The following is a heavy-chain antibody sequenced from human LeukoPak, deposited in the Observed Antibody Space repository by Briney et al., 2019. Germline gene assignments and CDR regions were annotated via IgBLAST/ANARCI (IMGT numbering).Heavy chain of an antibody. Sequence: GGSLRLSCAASGFTFSNYAMIWVRQAPGKGLEWVSSTSVSGSTYYADSVKGRIIISRDNSKSTLYLQMNSLRAEDTAVYYCAKARGRYYDSGNHDFAIWGQGTKVTVSS. D-gene: IGHD3-22*01. CDR3: AKARGRYYDSGNHDFAI. CDR2: TSVSGST. CDR1: GFTFSNYA. J-gene: IGHJ3*02. V-gene: IGHV3-23*01.